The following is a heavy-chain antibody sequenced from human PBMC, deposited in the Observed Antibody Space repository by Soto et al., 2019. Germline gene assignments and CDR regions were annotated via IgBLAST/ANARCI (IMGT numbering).Heavy chain of an antibody. J-gene: IGHJ4*02. Sequence: SETLSLTCTVSGGSISSAAYCWSWIRQSPDKGLEWIGHIYDGGTTYSSPSLKGRVTISADTSETQFSLKLSSVSAADTAVYYFARGPSGDKIDYWGQGIQVTVSS. V-gene: IGHV4-30-4*01. D-gene: IGHD7-27*01. CDR3: ARGPSGDKIDY. CDR1: GGSISSAAYC. CDR2: IYDGGTT.